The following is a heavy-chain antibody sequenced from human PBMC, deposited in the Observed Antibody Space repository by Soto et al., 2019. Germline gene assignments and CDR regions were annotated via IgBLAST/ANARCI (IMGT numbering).Heavy chain of an antibody. CDR1: GFTFSNYA. Sequence: PXGSLRLSCSASGFTFSNYAMNWVRQAPGKGLEWVSVITNGGGSTFYADSVKGRFTVSRDNSKNTLFLQMNSLRAEDTALYYCAKRSVVAGREYYFDSWGQGTLVTVSS. V-gene: IGHV3-23*01. D-gene: IGHD6-6*01. J-gene: IGHJ4*02. CDR3: AKRSVVAGREYYFDS. CDR2: ITNGGGST.